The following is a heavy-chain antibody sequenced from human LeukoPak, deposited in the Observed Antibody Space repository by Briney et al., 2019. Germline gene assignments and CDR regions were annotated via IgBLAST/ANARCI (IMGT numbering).Heavy chain of an antibody. CDR2: INTDGSST. CDR3: ARERAATGFDY. Sequence: GRSLRLSCAASGFTFSSYWMHWVRQAPGKGPVWVSRINTDGSSTSYADSVKGRFTISRDNAKNTLYLQMNSLRAEDTAVYYCARERAATGFDYWGQGTLVTVSS. D-gene: IGHD6-25*01. CDR1: GFTFSSYW. J-gene: IGHJ4*02. V-gene: IGHV3-74*01.